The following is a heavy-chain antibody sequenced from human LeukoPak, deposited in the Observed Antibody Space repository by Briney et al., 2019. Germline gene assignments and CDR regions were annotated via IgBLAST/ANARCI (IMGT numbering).Heavy chain of an antibody. Sequence: GTSVKVSCKASGFTFTSSAVQWVRQARGQRLEWIGWIVVGSGNTNYAQKLQGRVTMTTDTSTSTAYMELRSLRSDDTAVYYCARDRGWWDIVVVPAAGAGYFDYWGQGTLVTVSS. CDR1: GFTFTSSA. CDR3: ARDRGWWDIVVVPAAGAGYFDY. J-gene: IGHJ4*02. CDR2: IVVGSGNT. D-gene: IGHD2-2*01. V-gene: IGHV1-58*01.